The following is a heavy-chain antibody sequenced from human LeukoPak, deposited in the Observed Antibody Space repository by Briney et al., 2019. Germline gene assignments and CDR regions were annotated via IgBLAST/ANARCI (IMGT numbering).Heavy chain of an antibody. V-gene: IGHV3-30*18. CDR2: ISYDGSNK. CDR1: GFTFSSYG. CDR3: AKDPKSYYYDSSGYYAEYFQH. D-gene: IGHD3-22*01. J-gene: IGHJ1*01. Sequence: PGGSLRLSCAASGFTFSSYGMHWVRQAPGKGLEWVAVISYDGSNKYCADSVKGRFTISRDNSKNTLYLQMNSLRAEDTAVYYCAKDPKSYYYDSSGYYAEYFQHWGQGTLVTVSS.